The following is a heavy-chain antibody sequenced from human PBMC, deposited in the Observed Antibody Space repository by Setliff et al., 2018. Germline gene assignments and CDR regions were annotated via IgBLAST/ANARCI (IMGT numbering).Heavy chain of an antibody. D-gene: IGHD6-13*01. CDR1: GGSFSTYA. Sequence: SVKVSCKASGGSFSTYAISWARQAPGQGLEWMGVIIPIFGTTNNAQKFQGRVTITADESTSTAYMELSSLRSDDTAIYYCARDLLRSSSWRPDVFDVWGQGTMVTVSS. J-gene: IGHJ3*01. CDR3: ARDLLRSSSWRPDVFDV. V-gene: IGHV1-69*13. CDR2: IIPIFGTT.